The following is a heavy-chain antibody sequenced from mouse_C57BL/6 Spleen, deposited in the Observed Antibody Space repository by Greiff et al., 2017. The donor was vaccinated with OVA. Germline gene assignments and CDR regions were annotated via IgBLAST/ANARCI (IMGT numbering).Heavy chain of an antibody. CDR1: GFTFSSYA. CDR2: ISDGGSYT. V-gene: IGHV5-4*01. Sequence: EVKLQESGGGLVKPGGSLKLSCAASGFTFSSYAMSWVRQTPEKRLEWVATISDGGSYTYYPDNVKGRFTISRDNAKNNLYLQMSHLKSEDTAMYYCAREGHYYGSSHPYGYFDVWGTGTTVTVSS. D-gene: IGHD1-1*01. CDR3: AREGHYYGSSHPYGYFDV. J-gene: IGHJ1*03.